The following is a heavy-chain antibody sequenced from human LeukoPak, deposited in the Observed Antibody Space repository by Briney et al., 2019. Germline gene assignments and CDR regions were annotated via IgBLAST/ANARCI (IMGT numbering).Heavy chain of an antibody. D-gene: IGHD3-16*01. CDR3: ARLTYYDYVWGSPIDDY. CDR2: INHSGST. CDR1: GGSISSGDYY. V-gene: IGHV4-39*07. Sequence: SETLSLTCTVSGGSISSGDYYWSWIRQPPGKGLEWIVEINHSGSTNYNPSLKSRVTISVDTSKNQFSLKLSSVTAADTAVYYCARLTYYDYVWGSPIDDYWGQGTLVTVSS. J-gene: IGHJ4*02.